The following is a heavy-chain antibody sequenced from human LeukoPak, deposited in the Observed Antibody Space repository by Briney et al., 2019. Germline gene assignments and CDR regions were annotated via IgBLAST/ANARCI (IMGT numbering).Heavy chain of an antibody. CDR3: ARERRNYYDSSGFNDAFDI. J-gene: IGHJ3*02. D-gene: IGHD3-22*01. V-gene: IGHV4-59*01. CDR1: GGPISSYQ. Sequence: PAETLSLTCTVSGGPISSYQWSWIRQPPGKGLEWIGNIYYSGSANYNPSLKSRVTISVDTSKNQFSLKLSSVTAADTAVYYCARERRNYYDSSGFNDAFDIWGQGTMVTVSS. CDR2: IYYSGSA.